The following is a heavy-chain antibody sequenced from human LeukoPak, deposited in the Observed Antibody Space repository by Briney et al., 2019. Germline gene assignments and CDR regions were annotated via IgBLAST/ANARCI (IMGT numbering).Heavy chain of an antibody. J-gene: IGHJ6*03. CDR2: ISPSGSIL. CDR1: GFTFPRHG. D-gene: IGHD6-19*01. Sequence: GGSLRLSCAASGFTFPRHGINWVRQAPGKGLEWVSGISPSGSILYYADSVKGRFTISRDNSKNTLYLQMNSLRAEDTAVYYCAKAIAVQAPYYYYYMDVWGKGTTVTVSS. V-gene: IGHV3-23*01. CDR3: AKAIAVQAPYYYYYMDV.